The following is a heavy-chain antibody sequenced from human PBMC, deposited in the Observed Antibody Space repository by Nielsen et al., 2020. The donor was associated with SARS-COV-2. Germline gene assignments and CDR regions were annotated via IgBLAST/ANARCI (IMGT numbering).Heavy chain of an antibody. D-gene: IGHD5-12*01. J-gene: IGHJ6*02. Sequence: SETLSLTCTVSGGSISSGGFFWSWIHQHPGKGLEWIGYIYFTGRTSYNPSLKSRVAMSVDTSKNQFSLDLKSVTAADTAVYYCAREASGYDHYKYGMDVWGLGATVTVAS. CDR1: GGSISSGGFF. V-gene: IGHV4-31*03. CDR2: IYFTGRT. CDR3: AREASGYDHYKYGMDV.